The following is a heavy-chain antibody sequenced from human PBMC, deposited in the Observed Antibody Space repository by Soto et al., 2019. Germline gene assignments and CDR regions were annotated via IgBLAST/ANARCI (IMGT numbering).Heavy chain of an antibody. J-gene: IGHJ3*02. CDR2: INSDGSST. D-gene: IGHD3-16*01. CDR1: GFTFSSYW. V-gene: IGHV3-74*01. Sequence: EVQLVESGGGLVQPGGSLRLSCAASGFTFSSYWMHWVRQAPGKGLVWVSRINSDGSSTSYADSVKGRFTISRDNAKNTLYLQMNSLRAEDTAVYYCEIDGWGDAFDIWGQGTMVTVSS. CDR3: EIDGWGDAFDI.